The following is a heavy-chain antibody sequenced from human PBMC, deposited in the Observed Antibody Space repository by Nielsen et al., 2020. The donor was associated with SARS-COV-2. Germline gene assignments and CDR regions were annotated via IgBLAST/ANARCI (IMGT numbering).Heavy chain of an antibody. D-gene: IGHD6-19*01. CDR2: INPSGGST. V-gene: IGHV1-46*01. CDR3: ARNGGSIAVAGTDNWFDP. Sequence: ASVKVSCKASGYTFTSYYMHWVRQAPGQGLEWMGIINPSGGSTSYAQKFQGRVTMTRDTSTSTVYMELSSLRSEDTAVYYCARNGGSIAVAGTDNWFDPWGQGTLVTVSS. CDR1: GYTFTSYY. J-gene: IGHJ5*02.